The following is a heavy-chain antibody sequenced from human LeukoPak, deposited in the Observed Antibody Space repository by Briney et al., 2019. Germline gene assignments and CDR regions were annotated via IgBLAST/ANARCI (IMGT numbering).Heavy chain of an antibody. V-gene: IGHV1-2*02. CDR1: EYSFTDYY. J-gene: IGHJ4*02. D-gene: IGHD3-22*01. CDR2: INPNSGGT. Sequence: ASVKVSCKASEYSFTDYYIHWVRQAPGQGLEWMGCINPNSGGTNSAQKFQVRITLTRDTSISTAYMELSRLRSDDTAVYYCAAGPVYDYFEFWGQGTLVTVSS. CDR3: AAGPVYDYFEF.